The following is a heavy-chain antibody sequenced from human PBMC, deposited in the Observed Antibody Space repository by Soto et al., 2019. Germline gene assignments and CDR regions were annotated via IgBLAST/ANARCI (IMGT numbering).Heavy chain of an antibody. J-gene: IGHJ4*02. CDR3: ARVDYYDSSGESKNDY. D-gene: IGHD3-22*01. V-gene: IGHV1-2*02. Sequence: PVEVSRKDSGYTFTGYCMHLLLQAPGQGLEWMGWINPNSGGTNYAQKFQGRVTMTRDKSISTAYMELSRLRSDDTAVYYCARVDYYDSSGESKNDYWGQGTPVT. CDR2: INPNSGGT. CDR1: GYTFTGYC.